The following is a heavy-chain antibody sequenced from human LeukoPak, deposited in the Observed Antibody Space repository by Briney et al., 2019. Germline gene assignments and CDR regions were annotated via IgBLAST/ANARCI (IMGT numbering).Heavy chain of an antibody. CDR2: FDPEDGET. D-gene: IGHD2/OR15-2a*01. CDR3: AREGYYNSGLDAFDI. Sequence: ASVKVSCKVSGYTLTELSMHWVRQAPGKGLGWMGGFDPEDGETIYAQKFQGRVTMTEDTSTDTAYMELSSLRSEDTAVYYCAREGYYNSGLDAFDIWGQGTMVTVSS. J-gene: IGHJ3*02. CDR1: GYTLTELS. V-gene: IGHV1-24*01.